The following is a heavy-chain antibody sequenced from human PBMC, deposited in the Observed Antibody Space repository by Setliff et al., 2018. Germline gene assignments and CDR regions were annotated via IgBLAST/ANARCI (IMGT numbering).Heavy chain of an antibody. CDR1: GGTFRSDG. Sequence: GASVKVSCKASGGTFRSDGFNWVRQAPGQGLEWMGRIIPVFRTAKFAPKFQGKASITADESTNTAYMELNSLRSEDTAVYYCARDTRDRYDKSGHYLSFDSWDQGTLVTVSS. CDR2: IIPVFRTA. D-gene: IGHD3-22*01. CDR3: ARDTRDRYDKSGHYLSFDS. J-gene: IGHJ4*02. V-gene: IGHV1-69*13.